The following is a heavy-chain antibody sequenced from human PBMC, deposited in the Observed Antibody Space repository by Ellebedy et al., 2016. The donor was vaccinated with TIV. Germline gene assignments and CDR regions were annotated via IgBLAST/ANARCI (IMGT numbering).Heavy chain of an antibody. CDR2: IHPADSHT. CDR1: GYSFTTRW. CDR3: SIAVDGTTWFDP. Sequence: GESLKTSCQGSGYSFTTRWIGWARQLPGKGLEWVGIIHPADSHTKYSPSFQCQVTISADKSISTAYLQLSNLKASDTAIYYCSIAVDGTTWFDPWGQGTLVTVSS. V-gene: IGHV5-51*01. D-gene: IGHD5-24*01. J-gene: IGHJ5*02.